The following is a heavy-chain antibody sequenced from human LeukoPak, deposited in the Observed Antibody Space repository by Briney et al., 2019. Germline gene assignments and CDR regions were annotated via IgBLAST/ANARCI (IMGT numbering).Heavy chain of an antibody. D-gene: IGHD2-15*01. J-gene: IGHJ6*03. CDR1: GGSFSGYY. V-gene: IGHV4-34*01. Sequence: SETLSLTCAVYGGSFSGYYWSWIRQPPGKGLEWIGEINHSGSTNYNPSLKSRVTISVDTSKNQFSLKLSSVTAADTAVYYCARGFVVVTNCYYMDVWGKGTTVTVSS. CDR3: ARGFVVVTNCYYMDV. CDR2: INHSGST.